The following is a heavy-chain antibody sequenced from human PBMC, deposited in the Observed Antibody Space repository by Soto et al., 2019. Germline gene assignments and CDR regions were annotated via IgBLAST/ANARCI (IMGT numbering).Heavy chain of an antibody. Sequence: EVQLVESGGGLVKPGGSLRLSCAASGFTFSNAWMSWVRQAPGKGLEWVGRIKSKTDGGTTDYAAPVKGRFTISRDDSKNTLYLQMNSLKTEDTAVYYCTSRIVGATTGDYWGQGTLVTVSS. CDR3: TSRIVGATTGDY. J-gene: IGHJ4*02. V-gene: IGHV3-15*01. CDR2: IKSKTDGGTT. D-gene: IGHD1-26*01. CDR1: GFTFSNAW.